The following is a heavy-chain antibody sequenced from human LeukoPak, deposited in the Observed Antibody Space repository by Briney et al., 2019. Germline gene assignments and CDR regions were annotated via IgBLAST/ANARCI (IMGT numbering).Heavy chain of an antibody. V-gene: IGHV1-18*04. CDR2: ISAYNGNT. CDR3: ARVGPYCSSASCYRLFDY. Sequence: ASVKVSCKASGYTFTSYGISWVRQAPGQGLEWMGWISAYNGNTNYAQKLQGRVTMTTDTSTSTAYMELRSLRSDDTAVYYCARVGPYCSSASCYRLFDYWGQGTLVTVSS. J-gene: IGHJ4*02. CDR1: GYTFTSYG. D-gene: IGHD2-2*01.